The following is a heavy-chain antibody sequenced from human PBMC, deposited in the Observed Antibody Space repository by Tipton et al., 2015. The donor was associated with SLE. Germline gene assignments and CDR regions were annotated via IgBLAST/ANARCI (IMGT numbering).Heavy chain of an antibody. CDR3: ATDSDCGGDCLDT. CDR2: VFVSGTV. V-gene: IGHV4-61*02. Sequence: TLSLTCTVSGGSINSGNFYWNWIRQPAGKGLEWIGRVFVSGTVNYNPSLKSRLTISRDTSKNQFSLKMRSVTTADTAVYYCATDSDCGGDCLDTWGQGTLVTVSS. D-gene: IGHD2-21*01. J-gene: IGHJ4*02. CDR1: GGSINSGNFY.